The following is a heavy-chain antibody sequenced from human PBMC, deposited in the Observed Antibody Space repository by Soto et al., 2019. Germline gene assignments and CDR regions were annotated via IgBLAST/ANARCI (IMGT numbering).Heavy chain of an antibody. D-gene: IGHD3-10*01. CDR2: IYPRDSDT. CDR3: VRHYGKIESYVGPRIFDY. J-gene: IGHJ4*02. Sequence: GESLKISCEASGYTFTNYWIGWVRQMPGTGLEWMGIIYPRDSDTRYSPSFQDQVTMSVDKSIDTAYLQWSSLKASDTAMYYCVRHYGKIESYVGPRIFDYWGQGTLVTVSS. V-gene: IGHV5-51*01. CDR1: GYTFTNYW.